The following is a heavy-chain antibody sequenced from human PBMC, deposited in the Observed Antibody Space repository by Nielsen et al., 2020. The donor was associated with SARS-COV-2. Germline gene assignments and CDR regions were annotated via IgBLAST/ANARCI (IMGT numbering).Heavy chain of an antibody. CDR1: GYTFTSYY. D-gene: IGHD4/OR15-4a*01. CDR2: INPSGGNT. CDR3: ARGGAKAGVGAFDI. J-gene: IGHJ3*02. V-gene: IGHV1-46*01. Sequence: ASVKVSCKASGYTFTSYYMHWVRQAPGQGLEWMGIINPSGGNTNYAQKLQGRVTTTTDTSTSTAYMELRSLRSDDTAVYYCARGGAKAGVGAFDIWGQGTMVTVSS.